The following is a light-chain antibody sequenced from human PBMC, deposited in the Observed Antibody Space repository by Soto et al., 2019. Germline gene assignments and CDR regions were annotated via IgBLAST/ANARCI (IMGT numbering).Light chain of an antibody. Sequence: QSALTQPASVSGSPGQSITISCTGSSSDVGGFNYVSWYQQHPGKAPKLMIYEVNKRPSGVPDRFSGSKSGNTASLTVSGLQAEDEADYYCSSYAGSNTVLFGGGTKLTVL. J-gene: IGLJ2*01. CDR1: SSDVGGFNY. V-gene: IGLV2-8*01. CDR2: EVN. CDR3: SSYAGSNTVL.